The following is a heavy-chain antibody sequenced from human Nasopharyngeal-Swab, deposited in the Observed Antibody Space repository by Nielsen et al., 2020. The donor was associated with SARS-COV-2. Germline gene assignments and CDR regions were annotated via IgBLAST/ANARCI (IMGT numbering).Heavy chain of an antibody. J-gene: IGHJ6*03. Sequence: ASVNVSCKASGYTFTSYYMHWVRPAPAQGLEWMGLINPSGGSTSYAQKFQGRVTMTRDTSTSTVYMELSSLRSEDTAVYYCARDARIGYCSGGSCHCYYYYYMDVWGKGTTVTVSS. D-gene: IGHD2-15*01. CDR2: INPSGGST. V-gene: IGHV1-46*01. CDR3: ARDARIGYCSGGSCHCYYYYYMDV. CDR1: GYTFTSYY.